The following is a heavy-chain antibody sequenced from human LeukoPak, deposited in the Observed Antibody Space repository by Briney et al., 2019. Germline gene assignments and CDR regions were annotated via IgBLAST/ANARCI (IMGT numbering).Heavy chain of an antibody. D-gene: IGHD3-10*01. CDR3: ARVLSYYGSGDY. CDR1: GYTFTSYG. Sequence: ASVKVSYKASGYTFTSYGISWVRQAPGQGLEWMGKINPNSGATNYAQKFQGRVTMTRDTSISTAYMELSSLRSDDTAVYYCARVLSYYGSGDYWAQGTLVTVSS. V-gene: IGHV1-2*02. CDR2: INPNSGAT. J-gene: IGHJ4*02.